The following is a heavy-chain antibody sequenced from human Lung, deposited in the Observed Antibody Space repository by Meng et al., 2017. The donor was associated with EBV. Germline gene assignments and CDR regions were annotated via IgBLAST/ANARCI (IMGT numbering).Heavy chain of an antibody. V-gene: IGHV1-8*01. D-gene: IGHD2-21*01. CDR2: MNPNSGNT. Sequence: QVQVGPPGSEFKKPGASGTVTCQASGYPFTSHAIHWARQTPGQGLEWMGWMNPNSGNTDYVQKFQGRVTMTRTTPTSTVYMELSSLRSADPAVYYCERASRVVGGFDYWGQGTLVTVSS. CDR3: ERASRVVGGFDY. J-gene: IGHJ4*02. CDR1: GYPFTSHA.